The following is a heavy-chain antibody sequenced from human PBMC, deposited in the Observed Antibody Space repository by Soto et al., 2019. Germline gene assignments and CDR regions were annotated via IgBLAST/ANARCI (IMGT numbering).Heavy chain of an antibody. Sequence: VQLVESGGGVVQPGRSLRLSCAVSGFTVSTFGMHWVRQAPGKGLEWVAVISRDGNTKFYADSVKGRFTISRDNSRNTLFLEMNSLRGDDMAVYYCTGEVASGYWGQGTLVTVSS. J-gene: IGHJ4*02. D-gene: IGHD2-8*02. V-gene: IGHV3-30*03. CDR2: ISRDGNTK. CDR1: GFTVSTFG. CDR3: TGEVASGY.